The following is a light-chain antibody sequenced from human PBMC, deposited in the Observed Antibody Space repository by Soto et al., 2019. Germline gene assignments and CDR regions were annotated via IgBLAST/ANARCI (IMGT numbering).Light chain of an antibody. CDR2: GAS. Sequence: EIVLTQSPGTLSLSPGERATLSCRASQSVSGSYLAWYQQKPGQAPRLLIYGASSRATGIPDRISGSGSGTDFTLTISRLEPEDFAVYFCQQYSSSPRTFGQGTKVDIK. V-gene: IGKV3-20*01. J-gene: IGKJ1*01. CDR1: QSVSGSY. CDR3: QQYSSSPRT.